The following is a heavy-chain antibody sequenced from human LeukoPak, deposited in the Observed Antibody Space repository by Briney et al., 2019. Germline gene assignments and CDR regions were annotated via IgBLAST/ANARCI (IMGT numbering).Heavy chain of an antibody. CDR3: AKDQNDIWMDYYYGMDV. J-gene: IGHJ6*02. Sequence: PGGSLRLSCAASGFTFSSYAMSWVRQAPGKGLEWVSAISGSGGSTYYADSVKGRFTISRDNSKNTLYLQMNSLRAEDTAVYYCAKDQNDIWMDYYYGMDVWGQGTTVTVSS. CDR1: GFTFSSYA. D-gene: IGHD3-3*01. V-gene: IGHV3-23*01. CDR2: ISGSGGST.